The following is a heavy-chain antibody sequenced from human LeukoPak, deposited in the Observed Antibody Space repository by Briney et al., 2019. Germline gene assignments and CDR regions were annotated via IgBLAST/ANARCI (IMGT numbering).Heavy chain of an antibody. V-gene: IGHV3-23*01. D-gene: IGHD3-22*01. CDR2: INGYGSGT. Sequence: GGSLRLSCRASGFTFTSFAMTWVRQSPGKGLEWVSSINGYGSGTYYADSVKGRFTISRDNSENMVFLQMSSLRAEDTAVYYCAEEELVDYYDRSGYYPDVFDVWGQGTMVIVSS. CDR3: AEEELVDYYDRSGYYPDVFDV. J-gene: IGHJ3*01. CDR1: GFTFTSFA.